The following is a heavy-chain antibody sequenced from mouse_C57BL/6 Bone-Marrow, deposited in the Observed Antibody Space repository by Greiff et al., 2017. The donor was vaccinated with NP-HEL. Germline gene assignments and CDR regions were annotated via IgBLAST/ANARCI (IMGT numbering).Heavy chain of an antibody. CDR2: IDPSDSYT. J-gene: IGHJ3*01. CDR3: AREGGNYVGFAY. Sequence: QVQLQQPGAELVMPGASVKLSCKASGYTFTSYWMHWVKQRPGQGLEWIGEIDPSDSYTNYNQKFKGKSTLTVDKSSSTAYMQLSSLTSEDSAVYYCAREGGNYVGFAYWGQGTLVTVSA. D-gene: IGHD2-1*01. CDR1: GYTFTSYW. V-gene: IGHV1-69*01.